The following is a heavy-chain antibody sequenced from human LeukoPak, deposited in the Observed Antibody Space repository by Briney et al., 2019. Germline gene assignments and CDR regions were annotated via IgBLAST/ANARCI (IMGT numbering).Heavy chain of an antibody. CDR2: IIPLLGIT. CDR3: ASGDCPNGVCPHYWYFDL. V-gene: IGHV1-69*02. J-gene: IGHJ2*01. D-gene: IGHD2-8*01. Sequence: SVKVSFKASGGTVSNYTIDWVRQAPGHGLEWMGRIIPLLGITNYAQKFQGRVTIIADTSTSTAYMELSSLRSEDTAVYYCASGDCPNGVCPHYWYFDLWGRGTLVTVSS. CDR1: GGTVSNYT.